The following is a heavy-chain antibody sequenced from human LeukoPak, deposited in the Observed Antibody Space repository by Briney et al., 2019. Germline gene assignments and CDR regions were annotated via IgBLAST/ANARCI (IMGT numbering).Heavy chain of an antibody. D-gene: IGHD3-16*01. CDR2: MNPNSGNT. CDR1: GYTFTSYD. J-gene: IGHJ6*03. CDR3: ARALGGLLRVDLTYYYYMDV. V-gene: IGHV1-8*03. Sequence: ASVKVSCKASGYTFTSYDINWVRQATGQGLEWMGWMNPNSGNTGYAQKFQGRVTITRNTSISTAYMELSSLRSEDTAVYYCARALGGLLRVDLTYYYYMDVWGKGTTVTVSS.